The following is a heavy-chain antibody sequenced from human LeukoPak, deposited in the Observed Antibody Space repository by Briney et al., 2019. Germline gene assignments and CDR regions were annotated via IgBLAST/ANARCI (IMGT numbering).Heavy chain of an antibody. CDR1: GFTFSSYA. D-gene: IGHD1-1*01. Sequence: GRSLRLSCAASGFTFSSYAMHWVRQAPGKGLEWVAVISYDGSNKYYADSVKGRFTISRDNSKNTLCLQMNSLRAEDTAVYYCARDLSRRTHNWFDPWGQGTLVTVSS. CDR2: ISYDGSNK. V-gene: IGHV3-30*01. J-gene: IGHJ5*02. CDR3: ARDLSRRTHNWFDP.